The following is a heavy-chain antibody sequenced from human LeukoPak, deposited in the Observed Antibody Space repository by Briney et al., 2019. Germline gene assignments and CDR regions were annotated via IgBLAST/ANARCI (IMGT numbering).Heavy chain of an antibody. J-gene: IGHJ4*02. D-gene: IGHD3-22*01. CDR2: ISGSGGST. Sequence: GGSLRLSCAASGFTVSSNYMSWVRQAPGKGLEWVSAISGSGGSTYYADSVKGRFTISRDNSKNTLYLQMNSLRAEDTAVYYCAKDRISMIVVVITFWGQGTLVTVSS. V-gene: IGHV3-23*01. CDR3: AKDRISMIVVVITF. CDR1: GFTVSSNY.